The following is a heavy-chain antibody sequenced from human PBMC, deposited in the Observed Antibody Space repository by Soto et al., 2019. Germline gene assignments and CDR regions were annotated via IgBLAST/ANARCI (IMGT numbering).Heavy chain of an antibody. V-gene: IGHV4-59*12. Sequence: PSETLSLTCTVSGGSISSYYWSWIRQPPGKGLEWIGYFYYSGSTNYNPSLKSRVTISVDTSKNQFSLKLSSVTAADTAVYYCARGRYGSGSYFWANWFDPWGQGTLVTVSS. CDR3: ARGRYGSGSYFWANWFDP. CDR1: GGSISSYY. D-gene: IGHD3-10*01. CDR2: FYYSGST. J-gene: IGHJ5*02.